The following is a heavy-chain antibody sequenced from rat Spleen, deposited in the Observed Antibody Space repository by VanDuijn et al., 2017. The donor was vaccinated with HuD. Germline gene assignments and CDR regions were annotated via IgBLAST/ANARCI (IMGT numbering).Heavy chain of an antibody. CDR1: GFSLSNYG. Sequence: QVQLKESGPGLVQPSQTLSLTCTVSGFSLSNYGVNWVRQPPGKGLEWMGMIWTGGTTDYNSALNSRLTITKDTSKSQVFLTMNSLQTEERDTYYCARGGNGPKDYYFDYWGQGVMVTVSS. CDR2: IWTGGTT. CDR3: ARGGNGPKDYYFDY. J-gene: IGHJ2*01. V-gene: IGHV2-30*01. D-gene: IGHD1-7*01.